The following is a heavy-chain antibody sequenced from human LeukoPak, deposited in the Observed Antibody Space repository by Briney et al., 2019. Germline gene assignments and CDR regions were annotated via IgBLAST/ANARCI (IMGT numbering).Heavy chain of an antibody. CDR2: ISGSGGST. J-gene: IGHJ4*02. Sequence: GGSLRLSCAASGFTFSSYAMSWVRQAPGKGLEWVSAISGSGGSTYYADSVKGRFTISRDYSKNTLYLQMNSLRAEDTAVYYRAKVEAARPGGHLVGWGQGTLVTVSS. D-gene: IGHD6-6*01. V-gene: IGHV3-23*01. CDR3: AKVEAARPGGHLVG. CDR1: GFTFSSYA.